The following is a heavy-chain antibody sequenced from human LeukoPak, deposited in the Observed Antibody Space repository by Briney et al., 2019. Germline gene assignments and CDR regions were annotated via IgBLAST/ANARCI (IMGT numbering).Heavy chain of an antibody. CDR2: ISSRISTI. CDR3: ARDTTITTALDY. D-gene: IGHD2/OR15-2a*01. J-gene: IGHJ4*02. CDR1: GFTFSTFG. V-gene: IGHV3-48*01. Sequence: PGGCLRLSCAASGFTFSTFGMNWVRQAPGKWLEWVSYISSRISTIYYADSVKGRFTISRDNAKNSLYLQMNSLRAEDTAVYYCARDTTITTALDYWGQGTLVTVSS.